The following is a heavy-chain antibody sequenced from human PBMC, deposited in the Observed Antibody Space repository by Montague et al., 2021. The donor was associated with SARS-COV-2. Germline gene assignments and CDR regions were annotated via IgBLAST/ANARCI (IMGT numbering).Heavy chain of an antibody. D-gene: IGHD3-10*01. CDR3: ARVRYYGSGTSLGMDV. J-gene: IGHJ6*02. CDR1: GGSFSGYY. V-gene: IGHV4-34*01. CDR2: INHSGGT. Sequence: SETLSLTCAVYGGSFSGYYWSWIRQPPGKGLEWIGEINHSGGTNYNPSLKSRVTISVDTSKNQFSLKLSPVTAADTAVYYCARVRYYGSGTSLGMDVWGQGTTVTVSS.